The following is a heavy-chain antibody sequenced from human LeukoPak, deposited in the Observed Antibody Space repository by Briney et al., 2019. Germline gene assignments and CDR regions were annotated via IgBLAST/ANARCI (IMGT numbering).Heavy chain of an antibody. Sequence: GGSLRLSCAASGFTFSSYEMNWVRQAPGKGLEWVSYISSSGSTIYYADSVKGRFTISRDNAKNSLYLQMNSLRAEDTAVYYCAREGTRALFYWGQGTLVTVSS. D-gene: IGHD3-10*01. CDR2: ISSSGSTI. J-gene: IGHJ4*02. CDR1: GFTFSSYE. CDR3: AREGTRALFY. V-gene: IGHV3-48*03.